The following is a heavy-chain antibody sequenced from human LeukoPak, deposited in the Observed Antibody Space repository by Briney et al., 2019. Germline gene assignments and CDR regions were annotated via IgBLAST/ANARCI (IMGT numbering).Heavy chain of an antibody. CDR1: GGSISSYY. D-gene: IGHD3-10*01. V-gene: IGHV4-59*12. J-gene: IGHJ4*02. CDR2: IYYSGST. Sequence: SETLSLTCTVSGGSISSYYWSWIRQPPGKGLEWIGYIYYSGSTNYNPSLKSRVTISVDTSKNQFSLKLSSVTAADTAVYYCARGFKGRHMVRGVIRTDYWGQGTLVTVSS. CDR3: ARGFKGRHMVRGVIRTDY.